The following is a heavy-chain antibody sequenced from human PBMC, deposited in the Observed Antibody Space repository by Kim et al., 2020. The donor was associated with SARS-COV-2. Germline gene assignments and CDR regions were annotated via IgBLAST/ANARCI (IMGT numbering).Heavy chain of an antibody. Sequence: SVKGRFTISRDNSKNTLYLQMNSLRAEDTAVYYCAKTGSYSSSSFAFRSYWGQGTLVTVSS. V-gene: IGHV3-30*02. CDR3: AKTGSYSSSSFAFRSY. J-gene: IGHJ4*02. D-gene: IGHD6-6*01.